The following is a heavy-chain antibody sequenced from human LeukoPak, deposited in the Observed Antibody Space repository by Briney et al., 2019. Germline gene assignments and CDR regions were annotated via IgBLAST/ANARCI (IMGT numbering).Heavy chain of an antibody. Sequence: GRSLRLSCAASGFTFSSYAMHWVRQAPGKGLEWVAVISYDGSNKYYADSVKGRFTISRDNSKNTLYLQMNSLRAEDTAIYYCARDGNEELIVAVGYFDYWGQGSLVTVSS. D-gene: IGHD3-22*01. CDR1: GFTFSSYA. J-gene: IGHJ4*02. V-gene: IGHV3-30-3*01. CDR2: ISYDGSNK. CDR3: ARDGNEELIVAVGYFDY.